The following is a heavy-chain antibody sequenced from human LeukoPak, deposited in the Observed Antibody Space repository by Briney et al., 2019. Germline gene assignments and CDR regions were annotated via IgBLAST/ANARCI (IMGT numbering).Heavy chain of an antibody. D-gene: IGHD3-22*01. CDR2: ISSSGGTV. V-gene: IGHV3-48*03. CDR3: ARGGGSSDYYTKLDY. J-gene: IGHJ4*02. CDR1: GFTFSSYE. Sequence: GGSLRLSCAASGFTFSSYEMNWVRQAPGTGLEWASYISSSGGTVYYADSVKGRFTISRDTAKNSLYLQMNSLRAEDTAVYYCARGGGSSDYYTKLDYWGQGTLVTVSS.